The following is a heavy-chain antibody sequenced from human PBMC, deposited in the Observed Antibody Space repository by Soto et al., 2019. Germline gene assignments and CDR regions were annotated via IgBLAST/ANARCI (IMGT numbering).Heavy chain of an antibody. D-gene: IGHD3-22*01. CDR1: GFTFSRYG. Sequence: ESGGGVVQPGRSLRLSCAASGFTFSRYGMHWVRQAPGKGLEWLTVMSYDGSHKQYADSVKGRFTISRDNSKNTVYLQMDSLTTEDTAVYYCAKDPNDSSGSINWFDPWGQGTLVTVSS. CDR2: MSYDGSHK. CDR3: AKDPNDSSGSINWFDP. J-gene: IGHJ5*02. V-gene: IGHV3-30*18.